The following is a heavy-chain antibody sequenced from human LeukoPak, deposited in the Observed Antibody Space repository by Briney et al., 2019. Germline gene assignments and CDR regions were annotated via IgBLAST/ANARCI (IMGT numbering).Heavy chain of an antibody. CDR1: GFTFGAYW. V-gene: IGHV3-74*01. CDR2: IKPDGTRT. J-gene: IGHJ6*02. Sequence: GGSLTLSCAASGFTFGAYWMRWVRQAPGKGPVWFSFIKPDGTRTNYADSVRGRFIISRDNANNTLYLQMNSLSAEATALYYCARENYWPMDVSGQGTTVNVSS. CDR3: ARENYWPMDV. D-gene: IGHD2-8*02.